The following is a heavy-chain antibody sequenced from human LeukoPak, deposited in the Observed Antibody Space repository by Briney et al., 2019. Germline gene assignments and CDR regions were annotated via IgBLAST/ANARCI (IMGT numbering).Heavy chain of an antibody. J-gene: IGHJ4*02. D-gene: IGHD3-16*01. V-gene: IGHV1-2*02. CDR2: INPNTGGT. Sequence: ASVKVSCKPSGYTFSFYYIQWVRQAPGLGLEWMGWINPNTGGTNYAQKFQGRVTMTRDTSISTAYMEVTRLKSDDTAIYYCARDLGFDSWGQGTLVTVSS. CDR3: ARDLGFDS. CDR1: GYTFSFYY.